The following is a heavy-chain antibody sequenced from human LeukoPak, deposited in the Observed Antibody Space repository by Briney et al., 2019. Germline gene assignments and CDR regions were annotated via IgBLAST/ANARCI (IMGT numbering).Heavy chain of an antibody. CDR3: ASVRPHHYDILTGYLDY. CDR2: INPSGGST. CDR1: GYTFTSYY. J-gene: IGHJ4*02. Sequence: ASVKVSCKASGYTFTSYYMHWVRQAPGQGLEWMGIINPSGGSTSYAQKFQGRVTMTRDTSTGIVYMELSSLRSEDTAVYYCASVRPHHYDILTGYLDYWGQGTLVTVSS. D-gene: IGHD3-9*01. V-gene: IGHV1-46*03.